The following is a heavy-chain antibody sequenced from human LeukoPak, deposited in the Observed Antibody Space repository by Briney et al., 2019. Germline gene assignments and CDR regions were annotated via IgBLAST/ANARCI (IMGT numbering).Heavy chain of an antibody. CDR2: INAKSGDT. CDR1: GYTFTDYY. D-gene: IGHD3-3*01. V-gene: IGHV1-2*06. CDR3: ARDELYNGYYSVKYHYNGMDV. Sequence: ASVKVSCKASGYTFTDYYVHWVRQAPGQGLEWMGRINAKSGDTDAAQRFQGRVTMTRVTSITTAYLELSRLRSDDTAVYYCARDELYNGYYSVKYHYNGMDVWGQGTTVTVSS. J-gene: IGHJ6*02.